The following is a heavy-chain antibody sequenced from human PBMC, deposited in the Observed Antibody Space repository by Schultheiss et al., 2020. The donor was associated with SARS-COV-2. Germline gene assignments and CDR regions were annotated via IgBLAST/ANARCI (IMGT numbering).Heavy chain of an antibody. CDR3: AKDGGTAMALDY. D-gene: IGHD5-18*01. V-gene: IGHV3-21*05. J-gene: IGHJ4*02. CDR2: ISSSSSYI. CDR1: GFTFSSYS. Sequence: AGSLRLSCAASGFTFSSYSMNWVRQAPGKGLEWVSYISSSSSYIYYADSVKGRFTISRDNAKNSLYLQMNSLRAEDTALYYCAKDGGTAMALDYWGQGTLVTVSS.